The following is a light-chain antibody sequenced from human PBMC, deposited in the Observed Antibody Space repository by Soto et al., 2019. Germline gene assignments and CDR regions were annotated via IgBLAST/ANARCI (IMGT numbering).Light chain of an antibody. J-gene: IGKJ1*01. Sequence: EIVLTQSPGTLSLSPGVGATLSCRASQSVSSGYLAWYQQKPGQAPRLLIYGASRRATGIPDRFSGSGSGTDFTLSISRLEPEDFAVYWCQHYGNSPTFGQGTKVQIK. CDR3: QHYGNSPT. CDR2: GAS. V-gene: IGKV3-20*01. CDR1: QSVSSGY.